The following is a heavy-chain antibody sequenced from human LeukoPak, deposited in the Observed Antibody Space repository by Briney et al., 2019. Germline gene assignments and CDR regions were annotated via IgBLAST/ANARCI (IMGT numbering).Heavy chain of an antibody. V-gene: IGHV3-7*01. CDR3: ARLKDDVTKLDY. D-gene: IGHD2-8*01. Sequence: GGSLRLSCAASGFTFSSYWMSWVRQAPGKGLEWVANINQDGSQKRYVDSVQGRFTISRDNTKNSLFLQMNSLRAEDTAVYYCARLKDDVTKLDYWGQGTLVTVSS. CDR2: INQDGSQK. J-gene: IGHJ4*02. CDR1: GFTFSSYW.